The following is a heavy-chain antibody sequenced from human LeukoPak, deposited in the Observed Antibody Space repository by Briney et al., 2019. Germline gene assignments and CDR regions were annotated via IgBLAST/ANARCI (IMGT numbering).Heavy chain of an antibody. Sequence: SETLSLTCTVSGDSISTSSSYWGWIRQPPGEGLEWIGSIYYSGSTYYNTSLKSRVAISVDTSKNQFSLKLSSVTAADTAVYYCARVVGYIDYWGQGTLVTVSS. D-gene: IGHD3-10*01. CDR2: IYYSGST. J-gene: IGHJ4*02. CDR1: GDSISTSSSY. V-gene: IGHV4-39*07. CDR3: ARVVGYIDY.